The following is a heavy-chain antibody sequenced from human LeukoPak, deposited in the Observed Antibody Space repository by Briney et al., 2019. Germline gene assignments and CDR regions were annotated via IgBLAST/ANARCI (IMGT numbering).Heavy chain of an antibody. CDR1: GFTFSTYD. CDR3: VRGCMFCRWKTYFDP. D-gene: IGHD2-8*01. J-gene: IGHJ5*02. CDR2: IGTAGDS. Sequence: PGGSLRLSCAASGFTFSTYDMHWVRQATGKGLEWVSAIGTAGDSFYPDSVKGRFTMSRENAINSVYLQMNSLGAEDTAVYYCVRGCMFCRWKTYFDPWGQGTLVTVSS. V-gene: IGHV3-13*01.